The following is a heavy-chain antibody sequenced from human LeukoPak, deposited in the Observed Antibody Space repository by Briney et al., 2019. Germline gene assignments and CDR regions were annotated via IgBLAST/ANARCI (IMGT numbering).Heavy chain of an antibody. CDR3: ARGRMGGYFDY. CDR1: GFTVSSNY. Sequence: PGGSLRLSCAPSGFTVSSNYMSWVRQAPGKGLEWVSVIYSGGSTYYADSVKGRFTISRDNSKNTLYLQMNSLRAEDTAVYYCARGRMGGYFDYWGQGTLVTVSS. J-gene: IGHJ4*02. V-gene: IGHV3-53*01. CDR2: IYSGGST. D-gene: IGHD3-16*01.